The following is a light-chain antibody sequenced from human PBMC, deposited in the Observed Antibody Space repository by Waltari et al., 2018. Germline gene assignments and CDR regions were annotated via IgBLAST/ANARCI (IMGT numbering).Light chain of an antibody. CDR3: VAWDDGLNGQRV. V-gene: IGLV1-44*01. J-gene: IGLJ2*01. CDR2: SNN. CDR1: RSNIGSNP. Sequence: QSVLTQPPSASGTPGQRVTISCSGSRSNIGSNPVNWYQQLPGTAPKLLIYSNNQRPSGVPDRFSGAKSGTSSSLAISGLQSEDGADYYCVAWDDGLNGQRVFGGGTKLTVL.